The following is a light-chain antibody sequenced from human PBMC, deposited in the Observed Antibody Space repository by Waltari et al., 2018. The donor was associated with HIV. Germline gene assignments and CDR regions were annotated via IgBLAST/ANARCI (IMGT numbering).Light chain of an antibody. Sequence: THMTQSPSSLSASIGDRVTITCPASQDITKYLNWYIQKPGKAPKLLFYDASRLEPGVPSRFSGSGSGAEFSFTISSLQPEDIGTYYCQQYDNLPYSFGQGTKVDIK. CDR2: DAS. V-gene: IGKV1-33*01. J-gene: IGKJ2*03. CDR3: QQYDNLPYS. CDR1: QDITKY.